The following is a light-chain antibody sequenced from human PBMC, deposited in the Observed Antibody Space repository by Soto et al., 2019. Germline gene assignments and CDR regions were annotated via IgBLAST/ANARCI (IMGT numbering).Light chain of an antibody. CDR3: SSYAGSDNLA. CDR2: EVT. J-gene: IGLJ2*01. CDR1: SSDVGAYDY. Sequence: QSALTQPRSVSGSPGQSVTITCTGTSSDVGAYDYVSWCQQHPGKAPKLIIYEVTKRPSGVPDRFSGSKSGNTASLTVSGLHTDDEADYYCSSYAGSDNLAFGGGTKVTVL. V-gene: IGLV2-11*01.